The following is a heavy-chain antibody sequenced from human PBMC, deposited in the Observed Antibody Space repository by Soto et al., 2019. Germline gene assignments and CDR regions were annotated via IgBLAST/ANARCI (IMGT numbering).Heavy chain of an antibody. V-gene: IGHV4-59*01. CDR2: SYSSGST. CDR1: GGSISSYY. Sequence: ETLSLTCTVSGGSISSYYWSWIRQPPGKGLEWLGYSYSSGSTNYNPSLKSRVSISLDTSKNQFSLKLTSVTAADTAVYYCTRGSHFYYFDYWGHGTLVTVSS. D-gene: IGHD3-10*01. J-gene: IGHJ4*01. CDR3: TRGSHFYYFDY.